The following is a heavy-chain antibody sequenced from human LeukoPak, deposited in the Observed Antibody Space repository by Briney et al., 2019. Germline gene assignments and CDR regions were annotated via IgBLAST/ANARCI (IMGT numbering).Heavy chain of an antibody. J-gene: IGHJ1*01. Sequence: ASVKVSCKASGYTFTGYFMHWVRQAPGQGLEWMGWIIPNSGGTSYAQRFQGRVTMTRDTSISTAYLELSRLRSDDTAVYYCASTAGSDAVGEYFQHWGQDTLVTVSS. CDR2: IIPNSGGT. D-gene: IGHD2-21*02. V-gene: IGHV1-2*02. CDR3: ASTAGSDAVGEYFQH. CDR1: GYTFTGYF.